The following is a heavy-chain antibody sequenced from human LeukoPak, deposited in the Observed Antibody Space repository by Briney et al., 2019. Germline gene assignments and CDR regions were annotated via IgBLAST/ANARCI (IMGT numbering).Heavy chain of an antibody. CDR1: GFTFSSYA. V-gene: IGHV3-7*01. CDR3: ARVRSY. Sequence: PGGSLRLSCAVSGFTFSSYAMSWVRQAPGKGLEWVANIKQDGSEKYYVDSVKGRFTISRDNAKNSLYLQMNSLRAEDTGVYYCARVRSYWGQGTLVTVSS. CDR2: IKQDGSEK. J-gene: IGHJ4*02.